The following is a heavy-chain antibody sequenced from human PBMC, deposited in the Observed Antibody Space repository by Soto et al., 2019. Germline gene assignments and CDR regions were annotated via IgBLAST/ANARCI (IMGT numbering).Heavy chain of an antibody. J-gene: IGHJ5*02. Sequence: QVQLVQSGAEVKKPGSSVKVSCKTSGGTFNNFAINWVLQAPGHGLEWIEGLIPILVTANYAGKFQGRVSINADESTQTASMLVRSLSSEDPAVYYCARGAYSAYFLAWAEPWGQGTLLTVSS. CDR3: ARGAYSAYFLAWAEP. D-gene: IGHD5-12*01. CDR2: LIPILVTA. V-gene: IGHV1-69*11. CDR1: GGTFNNFA.